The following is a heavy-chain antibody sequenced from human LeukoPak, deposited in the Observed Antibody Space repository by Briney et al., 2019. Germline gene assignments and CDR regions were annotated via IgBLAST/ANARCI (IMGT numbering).Heavy chain of an antibody. CDR1: GGSISSYY. Sequence: SETLSLTCTVSGGSISSYYWSWIRQPPGKGLEWIGYIYYSGSTNYNPSLKSRVTISVDTSKNQFSLKLSSVTAADTAVYYCARDPSIAARGWFDPWGQGTLVTVSS. J-gene: IGHJ5*02. CDR3: ARDPSIAARGWFDP. CDR2: IYYSGST. D-gene: IGHD6-6*01. V-gene: IGHV4-59*01.